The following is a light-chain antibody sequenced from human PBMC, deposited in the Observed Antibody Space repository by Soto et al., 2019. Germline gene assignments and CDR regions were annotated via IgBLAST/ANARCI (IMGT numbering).Light chain of an antibody. CDR2: EVS. CDR1: SSDVGGYNF. J-gene: IGLJ3*02. V-gene: IGLV2-14*01. Sequence: QSALTQPASVSGSPGQSITISCTGTSSDVGGYNFVSWYQQYPGKAPKLMIFEVSNRPSGVSNRFSGSKSGNTASLTISGLQAEDEADYYCSSYTSSSTLVVLGGGTKLTVL. CDR3: SSYTSSSTLVV.